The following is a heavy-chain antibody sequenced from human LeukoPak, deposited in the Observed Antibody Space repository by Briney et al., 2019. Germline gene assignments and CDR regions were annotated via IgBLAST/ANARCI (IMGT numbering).Heavy chain of an antibody. J-gene: IGHJ4*02. CDR3: ARSRTGTWEMYYFDY. V-gene: IGHV3-48*03. CDR1: RFRFSTYD. D-gene: IGHD1-1*01. CDR2: INNIDGTV. Sequence: GGALRLSCAASRFRFSTYDMVWVRQAPGKGLEWISYINNIDGTVYYAESVKGRFTISRDNAKNSLSLQITNLNVGDTAVYYCARSRTGTWEMYYFDYWGQGTLVTVSS.